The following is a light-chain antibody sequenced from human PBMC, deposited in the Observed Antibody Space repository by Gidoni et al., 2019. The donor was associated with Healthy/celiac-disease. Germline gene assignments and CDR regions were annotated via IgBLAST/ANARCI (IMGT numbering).Light chain of an antibody. CDR3: QQSYSTPRT. V-gene: IGKV1-39*01. CDR2: AAS. Sequence: IQMTQSPSSLSASVGDRVTITCRASQSISSYLNWYQQKPGKAPKLLIYAASRLQSGVPSRFSGSGSVTDFTLTISRLQPEDFATYYCQQSYSTPRTFXQXTKLXIK. J-gene: IGKJ2*01. CDR1: QSISSY.